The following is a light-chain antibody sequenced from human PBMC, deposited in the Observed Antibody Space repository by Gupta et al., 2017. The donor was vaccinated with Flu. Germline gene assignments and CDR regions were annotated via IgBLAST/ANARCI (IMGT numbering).Light chain of an antibody. CDR2: AAS. CDR3: QRENSAPRA. Sequence: SSYLAWYHQKTGKAPKLLIYAASSVKSGVPSSFSGSGSGTDFTLTISSLQPDDVATYSCQRENSAPRAFGCGTKVDIK. V-gene: IGKV1-27*01. J-gene: IGKJ3*01. CDR1: SSY.